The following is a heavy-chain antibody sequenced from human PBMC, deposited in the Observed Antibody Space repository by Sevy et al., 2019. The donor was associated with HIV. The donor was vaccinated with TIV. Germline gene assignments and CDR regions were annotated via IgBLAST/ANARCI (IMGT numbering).Heavy chain of an antibody. Sequence: GGSLRLSCAASGFSFSGYGMHWVRQAPGKGLEWVAVIWYDATNKEYADSVKGRFTISRDNSKKTLYLQMNSLRAEDTAVYYCARESIGVAGNRYYFNYWGQGTLVTVSS. CDR2: IWYDATNK. V-gene: IGHV3-33*01. CDR3: ARESIGVAGNRYYFNY. J-gene: IGHJ4*02. D-gene: IGHD6-19*01. CDR1: GFSFSGYG.